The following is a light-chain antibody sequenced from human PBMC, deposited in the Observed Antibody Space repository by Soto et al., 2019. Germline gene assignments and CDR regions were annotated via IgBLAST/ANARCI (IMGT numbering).Light chain of an antibody. CDR3: QQLNTLPFT. J-gene: IGKJ5*01. Sequence: DIKLTQSPSLLSATVGDRVTITCRASHDISTYLAWYQQKPGKAPKLMIYEASTLQSGVPSRFSGSGSGTEFTLTISGLLPEDFATYHCQQLNTLPFTFGQGRLLEIK. CDR2: EAS. V-gene: IGKV1-9*01. CDR1: HDISTY.